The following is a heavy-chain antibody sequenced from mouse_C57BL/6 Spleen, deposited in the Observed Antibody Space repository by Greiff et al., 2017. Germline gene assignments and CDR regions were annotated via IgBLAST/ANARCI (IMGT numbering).Heavy chain of an antibody. CDR1: GFTFTDYY. CDR3: ASSFYYDYDGDWFAY. CDR2: IRNKANGYTT. V-gene: IGHV7-3*01. Sequence: EVKLVESGGGLVQPGGSLSLSCAASGFTFTDYYMSWVRQPPGKALEWLGFIRNKANGYTTEYSGSVKGRFTISRDNSQSILYLQMNALRAEDSATYCCASSFYYDYDGDWFAYWGQGTLVTVSA. D-gene: IGHD2-4*01. J-gene: IGHJ3*01.